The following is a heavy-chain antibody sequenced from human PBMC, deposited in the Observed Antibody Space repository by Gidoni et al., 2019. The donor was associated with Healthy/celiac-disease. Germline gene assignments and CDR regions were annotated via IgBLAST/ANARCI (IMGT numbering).Heavy chain of an antibody. J-gene: IGHJ6*03. CDR3: ARGGFLWWRPPYYYYMDV. V-gene: IGHV4-34*01. D-gene: IGHD2-21*02. CDR2: INHSGST. CDR1: GGSFSGYY. Sequence: QVQLQQWGAGLLKPSETLSLTCAVYGGSFSGYYWSWIRQPPGKGLEWIGEINHSGSTNYNPSLKSRVTISVDTSKNQFSLKLSSVTAADTAVYYCARGGFLWWRPPYYYYMDVWGKGTTVTVSS.